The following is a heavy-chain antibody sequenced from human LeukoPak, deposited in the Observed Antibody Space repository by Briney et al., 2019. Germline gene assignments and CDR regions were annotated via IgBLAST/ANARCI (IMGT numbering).Heavy chain of an antibody. CDR1: GGSISSGAYY. Sequence: SETLSLTCTVSGGSISSGAYYWSWIRQLPRKGLEWIGYISYSGSTYYNPSLKSRVTISVDTSKNQFSLKLSSVTAADTAVYYCARDQISLITGTSYYFDYWGQGTLVTVSS. J-gene: IGHJ4*02. D-gene: IGHD1-7*01. CDR3: ARDQISLITGTSYYFDY. V-gene: IGHV4-31*03. CDR2: ISYSGST.